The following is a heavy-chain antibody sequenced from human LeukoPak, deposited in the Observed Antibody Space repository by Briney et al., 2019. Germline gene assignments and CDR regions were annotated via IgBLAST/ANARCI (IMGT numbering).Heavy chain of an antibody. CDR2: IYYSGST. CDR1: GGSISSSSYY. CDR3: ARQATRGVVVIASGAFDI. Sequence: SETLSLTCTVSGGSISSSSYYWGWIRQPPGKGLEWIGSIYYSGSTYYNPSLKGRVTISVDTSKNQFSLKLSSVTAADTAVYYCARQATRGVVVIASGAFDIWGQGTMVTVSS. J-gene: IGHJ3*02. V-gene: IGHV4-39*01. D-gene: IGHD2-21*01.